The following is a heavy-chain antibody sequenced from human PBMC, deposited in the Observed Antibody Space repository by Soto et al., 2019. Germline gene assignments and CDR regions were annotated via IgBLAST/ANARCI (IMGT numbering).Heavy chain of an antibody. CDR3: ARVPDASDRTFYFDH. D-gene: IGHD2-2*01. Sequence: GGSLRLSCAASGFTFSNSTVNWVRQAPGKGLEWVACISTGGSFIYYADSVKGRFTISRDDAKKSVYLQMNSLGVEDTAVYYCARVPDASDRTFYFDHWGRGTQVTVSS. J-gene: IGHJ4*02. CDR1: GFTFSNST. V-gene: IGHV3-21*01. CDR2: ISTGGSFI.